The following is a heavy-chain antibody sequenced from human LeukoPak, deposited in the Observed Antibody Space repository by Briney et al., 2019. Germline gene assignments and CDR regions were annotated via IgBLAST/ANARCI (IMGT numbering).Heavy chain of an antibody. CDR3: ARDPIPAYGGNSPHLDY. CDR2: ISSSSSYI. Sequence: GGSLRLSCAASGFTFSSYSMNWVRQAPGKGLEWVSSISSSSSYIYYADSVKGRFTISRDNAKNSLYLQMNSLRAEDTAVYYCARDPIPAYGGNSPHLDYWGQGTLVTVSS. D-gene: IGHD4-23*01. CDR1: GFTFSSYS. J-gene: IGHJ4*02. V-gene: IGHV3-21*01.